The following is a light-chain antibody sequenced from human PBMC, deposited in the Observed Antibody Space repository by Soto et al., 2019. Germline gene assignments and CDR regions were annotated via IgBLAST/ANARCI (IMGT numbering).Light chain of an antibody. V-gene: IGLV2-14*01. J-gene: IGLJ1*01. CDR3: SSYPSNTTPYV. CDR2: DVT. CDR1: SSDVGAYNY. Sequence: QSVLTQPASVSGSPGQSIAISCTGTSSDVGAYNYVSWYQQHPGKVPKLVIYDVTNRPSGVSDRFSGSKSGNTASLTISGLQAEDEADYYCSSYPSNTTPYVFGTGTKLTVL.